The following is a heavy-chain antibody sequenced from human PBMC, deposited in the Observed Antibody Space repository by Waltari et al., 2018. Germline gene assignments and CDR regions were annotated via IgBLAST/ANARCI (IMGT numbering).Heavy chain of an antibody. CDR2: IDYSGST. V-gene: IGHV4-30-4*08. D-gene: IGHD2-21*01. CDR3: AQESIRRSDAFDI. Sequence: QVQLQESGPGLVTPSQTLSLTCTVSGGSISSGYYYWIWIRQPPGKGLEWIGYIDYSGSTYYNPSLKSRVTISVDTSKNQFSLKLSSVTAADTAVYYCAQESIRRSDAFDIWGQGTMVTVSS. CDR1: GGSISSGYYY. J-gene: IGHJ3*02.